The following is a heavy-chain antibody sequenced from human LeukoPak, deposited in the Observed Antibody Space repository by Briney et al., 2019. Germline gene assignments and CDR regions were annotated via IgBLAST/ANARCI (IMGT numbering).Heavy chain of an antibody. V-gene: IGHV4-4*07. J-gene: IGHJ6*03. Sequence: PSETLSLTCTVSGGSISSYYWSWIRQPAGKGLEWIGRIYTSGSTNYNPSLKSRVTISVDTSKNQFSLKLSSVTAADTAVYYCARGPRPSYSNYYYYYYMDVWGKGTTVTVSS. CDR2: IYTSGST. CDR3: ARGPRPSYSNYYYYYYMDV. D-gene: IGHD4-11*01. CDR1: GGSISSYY.